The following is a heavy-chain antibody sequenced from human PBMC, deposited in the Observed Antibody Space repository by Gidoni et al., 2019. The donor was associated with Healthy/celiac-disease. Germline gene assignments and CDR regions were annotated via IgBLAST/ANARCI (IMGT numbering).Heavy chain of an antibody. CDR2: IIPILGIA. Sequence: QVQLVQSGAEVKKPGSSVKVSCKASGGTFSSYTISWVRQAPGQGLEWMGRIIPILGIANYAQKFQGRVTITADKSTSTAYMELSSLRSEDTAVYYCATEYSGSYYDYWGQGTLVTVSS. V-gene: IGHV1-69*02. CDR3: ATEYSGSYYDY. D-gene: IGHD1-26*01. CDR1: GGTFSSYT. J-gene: IGHJ4*02.